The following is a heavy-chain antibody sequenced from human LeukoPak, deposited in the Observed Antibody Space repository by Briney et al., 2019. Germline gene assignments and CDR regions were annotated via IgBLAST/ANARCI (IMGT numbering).Heavy chain of an antibody. CDR2: ITGSSSYI. Sequence: PGGSLRLSCVASGFTFSSYSMKWVRQAPGKGLEWVSSITGSSSYIYYADSVRGRFTISRDDAKNSLYLQMDSLRAEDTAVYYCARQYSSSWYVNGSLDYWGQGTLVTASS. D-gene: IGHD6-13*01. V-gene: IGHV3-21*01. J-gene: IGHJ4*02. CDR3: ARQYSSSWYVNGSLDY. CDR1: GFTFSSYS.